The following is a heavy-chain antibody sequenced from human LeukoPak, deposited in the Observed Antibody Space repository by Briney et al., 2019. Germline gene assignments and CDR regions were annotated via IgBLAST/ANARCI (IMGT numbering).Heavy chain of an antibody. J-gene: IGHJ4*02. CDR1: GVSISSSNW. CDR3: ARSPVAGTWWVY. D-gene: IGHD6-19*01. CDR2: IYHSGST. Sequence: SETLSLTCAVSGVSISSSNWWSWVRQPPGQGLGWIGEIYHSGSTNYNPSLKSRVTISVDKSKNQFSLKLSSVTAPDTAVYYCARSPVAGTWWVYWGQGTLVTVPS. V-gene: IGHV4-4*02.